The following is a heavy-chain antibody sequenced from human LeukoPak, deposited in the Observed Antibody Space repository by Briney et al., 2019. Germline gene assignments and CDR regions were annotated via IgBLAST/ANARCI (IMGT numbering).Heavy chain of an antibody. CDR3: AIPGAP. D-gene: IGHD1-14*01. CDR2: IKPDGSEK. CDR1: GFTFSSSW. V-gene: IGHV3-7*02. J-gene: IGHJ5*02. Sequence: GGSLRLSCAVSGFTFSSSWMSWVRQAPGKGREWVANIKPDGSEKNLVDSVKGRFTISRDNAKNSLFLQMNSLRAEDTAVYYCAIPGAPWGQGTLVTVSS.